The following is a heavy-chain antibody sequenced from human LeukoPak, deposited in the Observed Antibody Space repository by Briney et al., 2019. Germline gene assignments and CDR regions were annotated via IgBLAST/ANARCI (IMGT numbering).Heavy chain of an antibody. Sequence: SETLSLTCTVSGGSISTYYWSWIRQPPGKGLEWIGYIYYSGSTNYNPSLKSRVTISLDTSKNQFSLKLNSVTAADTSMYYCARSFSPNYYDLLDYWGQGTLVTVSS. D-gene: IGHD3-22*01. J-gene: IGHJ4*02. CDR2: IYYSGST. CDR3: ARSFSPNYYDLLDY. CDR1: GGSISTYY. V-gene: IGHV4-59*01.